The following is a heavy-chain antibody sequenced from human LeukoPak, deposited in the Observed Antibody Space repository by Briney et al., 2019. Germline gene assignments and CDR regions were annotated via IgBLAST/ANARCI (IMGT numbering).Heavy chain of an antibody. CDR1: GYAFTSYG. D-gene: IGHD3-10*01. CDR2: ISAYNGNT. J-gene: IGHJ4*02. V-gene: IGHV1-18*01. Sequence: ASVKVSCKASGYAFTSYGISWVRQAPGQGLEWMGWISAYNGNTNYAQKLQGRVTMTTDTSTSTDYMELRSLRSDDTAVYYCAITPIYYGSGSYSVYWGQGTLVTVSS. CDR3: AITPIYYGSGSYSVY.